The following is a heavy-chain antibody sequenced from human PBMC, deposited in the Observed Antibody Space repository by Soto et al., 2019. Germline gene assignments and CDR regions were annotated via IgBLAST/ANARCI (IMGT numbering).Heavy chain of an antibody. D-gene: IGHD2-15*01. J-gene: IGHJ4*02. CDR2: IWYDGSNK. Sequence: PGGSLRLSCAASGFAFSSYGMHWVRQAPGKGLEWVAVIWYDGSNKYYADSVKGRFTISRDNSKNTLYLQMNSLRAEDTAVYYCARDMRRYCSGGSRYSFDYWGQGTLVTVSS. CDR3: ARDMRRYCSGGSRYSFDY. V-gene: IGHV3-33*01. CDR1: GFAFSSYG.